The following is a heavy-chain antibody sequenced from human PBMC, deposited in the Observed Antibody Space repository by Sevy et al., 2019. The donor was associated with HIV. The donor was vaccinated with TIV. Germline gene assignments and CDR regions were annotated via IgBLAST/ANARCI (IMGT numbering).Heavy chain of an antibody. Sequence: GGSLRLSCAASGITFSSHAMHWVRQAPGKGLEWVTIISYDGSNKYYADSVKGRFTISRDNSKNTLYLQTNSLRAEDTAVYYCARADYGDYSGEFDYWGQGTLVTVSS. CDR2: ISYDGSNK. D-gene: IGHD4-17*01. J-gene: IGHJ4*02. V-gene: IGHV3-30-3*01. CDR3: ARADYGDYSGEFDY. CDR1: GITFSSHA.